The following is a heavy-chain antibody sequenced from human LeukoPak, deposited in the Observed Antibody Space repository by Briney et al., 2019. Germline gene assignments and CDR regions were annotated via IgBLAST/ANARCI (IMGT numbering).Heavy chain of an antibody. J-gene: IGHJ4*02. CDR3: ARVGGYCSSTSCYLFDY. CDR2: INPSGGST. V-gene: IGHV1-46*01. CDR1: GYTFTSYY. D-gene: IGHD2-2*01. Sequence: GASVKVSCKASGYTFTSYYMHWVRQAPGQGLEWMGIINPSGGSTSYAQKFQGRVTMTRDTSTSTVYMELSSLRSEDTAVYYCARVGGYCSSTSCYLFDYWGRGTLVTVSS.